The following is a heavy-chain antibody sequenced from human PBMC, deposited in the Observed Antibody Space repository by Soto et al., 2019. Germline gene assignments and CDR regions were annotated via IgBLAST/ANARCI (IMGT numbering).Heavy chain of an antibody. CDR2: ISAYNGNT. V-gene: IGHV1-18*04. CDR1: GYTFTSYG. CDR3: ARGRYPKDWFDP. Sequence: ASVKVSCKASGYTFTSYGISWVLQAPVQGLEWMGWISAYNGNTNYAQKLQGRVTMTTDTSTSTAYMELRSLRSDDTAVYYCARGRYPKDWFDPWGQGTLVTVSS. J-gene: IGHJ5*02. D-gene: IGHD2-2*02.